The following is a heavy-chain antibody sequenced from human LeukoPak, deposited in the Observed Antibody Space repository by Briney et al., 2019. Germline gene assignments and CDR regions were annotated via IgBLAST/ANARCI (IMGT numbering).Heavy chain of an antibody. CDR3: AKIVDNNYPRSVDS. J-gene: IGHJ4*02. CDR2: ISVSGAGT. V-gene: IGHV3-23*01. Sequence: GGSLRLSCAASGFTFSSYAMSWVRQAPGKGLEWVSGISVSGAGTYYADSVKGRFTISRDNSKDTLYLQMNSLRAEVTAIFYCAKIVDNNYPRSVDSWGQGTLVTVSS. D-gene: IGHD2-21*01. CDR1: GFTFSSYA.